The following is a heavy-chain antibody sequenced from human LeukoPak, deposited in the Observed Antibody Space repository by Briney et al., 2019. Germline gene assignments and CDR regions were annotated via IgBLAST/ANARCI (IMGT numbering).Heavy chain of an antibody. Sequence: SETLPLTCAVYGGSFSGYYWSWIRQPPGKGLEWIGEINHSGSTNYNPSLKSRVTISVDTSKNQFSLKLSSVTAADTAVYYCARGGGPRIQLWLRVWYFDLWGRGTLVTVSS. CDR3: ARGGGPRIQLWLRVWYFDL. V-gene: IGHV4-34*01. D-gene: IGHD5-18*01. J-gene: IGHJ2*01. CDR2: INHSGST. CDR1: GGSFSGYY.